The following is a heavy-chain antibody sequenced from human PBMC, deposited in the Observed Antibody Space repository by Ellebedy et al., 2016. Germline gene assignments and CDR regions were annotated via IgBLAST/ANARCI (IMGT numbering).Heavy chain of an antibody. J-gene: IGHJ6*02. CDR1: GYTLTELS. V-gene: IGHV1-24*01. Sequence: ASVKVSCXVSGYTLTELSMHWVRQAPGKGLEWMGGFDPEDGETIYAQKFQGRVTMTEDTSTDTAYMELSSLRSEDTAVYYCATAVRGVNLYYYYGMDVWGQGTTVTVSS. CDR2: FDPEDGET. CDR3: ATAVRGVNLYYYYGMDV. D-gene: IGHD3-10*01.